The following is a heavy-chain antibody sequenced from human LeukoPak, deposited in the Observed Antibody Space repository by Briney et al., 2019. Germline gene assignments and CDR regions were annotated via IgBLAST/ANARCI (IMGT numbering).Heavy chain of an antibody. V-gene: IGHV1-69*04. CDR2: IIPFLGEV. J-gene: IGHJ5*02. Sequence: SVKVSCKAFGATLNIGHAFIWARQAPGQGLRWMGRIIPFLGEVNYAQNFQGRVSFTADKSTATMYMEMKSLRLDDTAIYYCSPCGHAYDWFGPWGQGTLVTVSS. CDR3: SPCGHAYDWFGP. CDR1: GATLNIGHA. D-gene: IGHD5-12*01.